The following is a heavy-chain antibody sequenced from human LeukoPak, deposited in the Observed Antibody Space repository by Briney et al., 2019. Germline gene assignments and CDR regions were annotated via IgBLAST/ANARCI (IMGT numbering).Heavy chain of an antibody. J-gene: IGHJ4*02. Sequence: SETLSLTCTVSGGSISSGGYYWSWIRQHPGKGLEWIGYIYYSGSTYYNPSLESRVTISVDTSKNQFSLKLSSVTAADTAVYYCARDNDYGDYFGGLDYWGQGTLVTVSS. CDR3: ARDNDYGDYFGGLDY. D-gene: IGHD4-17*01. CDR1: GGSISSGGYY. V-gene: IGHV4-31*03. CDR2: IYYSGST.